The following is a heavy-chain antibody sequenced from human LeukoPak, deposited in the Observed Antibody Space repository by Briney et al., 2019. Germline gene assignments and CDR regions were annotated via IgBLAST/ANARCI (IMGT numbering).Heavy chain of an antibody. CDR2: IYTSGST. J-gene: IGHJ5*02. CDR1: GGSISSYY. CDR3: ARLLRVGYCSTTSCNWFDP. V-gene: IGHV4-4*07. Sequence: SETLSLTCTVSGGSISSYYWSWIRQPAGKGLEWIGRIYTSGSTNYNPSLKSRVTMSVDTSKNQFSLKLSSVTAADTAVYYCARLLRVGYCSTTSCNWFDPWGQGTLVTVSS. D-gene: IGHD2-2*03.